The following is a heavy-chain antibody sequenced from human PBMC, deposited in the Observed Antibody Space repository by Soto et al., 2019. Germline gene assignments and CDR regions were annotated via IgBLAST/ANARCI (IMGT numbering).Heavy chain of an antibody. V-gene: IGHV4-30-2*01. Sequence: QLQLQESGSGLVKPSQTLSLTCAVSGGSISSGGYSWSWIRQPPGKGLEWIGYIYHSGSTYYNPSLKSRVTGSVDRSKNRFSRKLSSVTAADTAVYYCAAGGGLPRYYWGQGTLVTVSS. J-gene: IGHJ4*02. CDR3: AAGGGLPRYY. CDR1: GGSISSGGYS. D-gene: IGHD5-12*01. CDR2: IYHSGST.